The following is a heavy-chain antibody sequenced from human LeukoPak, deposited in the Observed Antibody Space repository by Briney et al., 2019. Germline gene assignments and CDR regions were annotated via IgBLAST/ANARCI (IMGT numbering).Heavy chain of an antibody. CDR1: GFTFTDTY. V-gene: IGHV3-11*04. Sequence: PGGSLRLSCAVSGFTFTDTYMTWIRQAPGKGLESLSYISPSGTDISYADSVKGRFTISRDNAKNSLYLQMNSLRAEDTAVYYCASTGYDSPYYFDYWGQGTLVTVSS. D-gene: IGHD5-12*01. CDR2: ISPSGTDI. CDR3: ASTGYDSPYYFDY. J-gene: IGHJ4*02.